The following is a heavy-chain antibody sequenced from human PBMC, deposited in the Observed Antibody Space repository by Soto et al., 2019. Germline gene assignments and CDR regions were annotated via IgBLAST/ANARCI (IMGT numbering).Heavy chain of an antibody. J-gene: IGHJ3*02. V-gene: IGHV3-23*01. CDR1: GFTFSNFA. CDR3: AKDLRRSELDAFDI. CDR2: IKSGGGT. Sequence: LSCAASGFTFSNFAMTWVREAPGKGLEWVSTIKSGGGTFYAGSVEGRFAVSRDNSKNTLYLRMDSLRAEDTAVYYCAKDLRRSELDAFDIWGQGTMVTVSS. D-gene: IGHD1-7*01.